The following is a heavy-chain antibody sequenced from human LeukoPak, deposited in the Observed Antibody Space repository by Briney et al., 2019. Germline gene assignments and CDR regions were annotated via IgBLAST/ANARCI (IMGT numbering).Heavy chain of an antibody. CDR2: INHSGST. D-gene: IGHD2-15*01. J-gene: IGHJ6*02. Sequence: PGGSLRLSCAASGFTFSDYYMSWIRQPPGKGLEWIGEINHSGSTNYNPSLKSRVTISVDTSKNQFSLKLSSVTAADTAVYYCARGAATPERTSYGMDVWGQGTTVTVSS. V-gene: IGHV4-34*01. CDR1: GFTFSDYY. CDR3: ARGAATPERTSYGMDV.